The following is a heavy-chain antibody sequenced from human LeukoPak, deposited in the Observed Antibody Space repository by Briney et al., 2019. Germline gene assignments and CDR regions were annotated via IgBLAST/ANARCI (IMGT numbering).Heavy chain of an antibody. Sequence: ASVKVSCKASGYTFTGYYMHWVRQAPGQGLEWMGWINPNSGGTNYAQKFQGRVTMTRDTSISTAYMELSRLRSDDTAVYYCARVEEYQLSQSPYFQHWGQGTLVTVSS. J-gene: IGHJ1*01. V-gene: IGHV1-2*02. CDR3: ARVEEYQLSQSPYFQH. D-gene: IGHD2-2*01. CDR1: GYTFTGYY. CDR2: INPNSGGT.